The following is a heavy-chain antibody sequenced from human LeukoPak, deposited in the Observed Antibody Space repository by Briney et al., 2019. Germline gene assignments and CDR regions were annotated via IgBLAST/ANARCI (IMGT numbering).Heavy chain of an antibody. J-gene: IGHJ4*02. CDR3: ATEWIRLGFPALDY. CDR1: GFTFSSYS. CDR2: ISSSGSYI. V-gene: IGHV3-21*01. Sequence: GGSLRLSCAASGFTFSSYSMNWARQAPGKGLEWVSSISSSGSYIYYADSVKGRFTISRDNAKNSLYLQMNSLRAEDTAVYYCATEWIRLGFPALDYWGQGTLVTVSS. D-gene: IGHD2-2*03.